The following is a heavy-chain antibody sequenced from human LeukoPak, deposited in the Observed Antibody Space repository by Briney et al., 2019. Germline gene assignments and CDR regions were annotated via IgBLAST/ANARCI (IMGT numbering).Heavy chain of an antibody. D-gene: IGHD2-2*02. CDR1: EYTFTDYY. J-gene: IGHJ3*02. CDR3: ARDKHCSSTSCYKGDAFDI. V-gene: IGHV1-2*02. CDR2: INPNSGGT. Sequence: ASVKVSCKASEYTFTDYYIHWVRQAPGQGLEWMGWINPNSGGTNFAQKFQGRVTMTRDTSISTAYMELSRLRPDDTAVYYCARDKHCSSTSCYKGDAFDIWGQGTMVTVSS.